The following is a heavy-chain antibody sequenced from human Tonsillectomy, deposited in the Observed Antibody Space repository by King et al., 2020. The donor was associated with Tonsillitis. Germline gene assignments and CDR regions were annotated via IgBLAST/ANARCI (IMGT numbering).Heavy chain of an antibody. D-gene: IGHD4-17*01. CDR2: ISTYNFNT. CDR3: ARGSDYGDYGARWFDP. CDR1: GYTFTRNA. Sequence: QLVQSGGEVKKPGASVKVSCKASGYTFTRNAINWVRQAPGQGLEWMGWISTYNFNTKYAQKFQGRVTMTTDTPTRTAYMELRSLRSDDTAVYYGARGSDYGDYGARWFDPWGQGTLVTVSS. V-gene: IGHV1-18*01. J-gene: IGHJ5*02.